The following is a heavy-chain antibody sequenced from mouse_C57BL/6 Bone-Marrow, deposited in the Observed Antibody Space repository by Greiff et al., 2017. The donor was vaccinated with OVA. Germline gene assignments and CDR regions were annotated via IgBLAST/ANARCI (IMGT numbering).Heavy chain of an antibody. CDR3: ARQLRPWFAY. Sequence: VQLQQSGAELARPGASVKLSCKASGYTFTSYGISWVKQRPGQGLEWIGEIYPRSGNTYYNEKFKGKATLTADKSSSTAYMELRSLTSEDSAVYFCARQLRPWFAYWGRGTLVTVSA. V-gene: IGHV1-81*01. CDR1: GYTFTSYG. J-gene: IGHJ3*01. CDR2: IYPRSGNT. D-gene: IGHD3-2*02.